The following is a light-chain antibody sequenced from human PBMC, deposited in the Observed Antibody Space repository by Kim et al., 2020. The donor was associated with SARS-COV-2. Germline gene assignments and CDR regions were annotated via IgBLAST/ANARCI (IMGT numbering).Light chain of an antibody. CDR3: SSYTSSSTLI. Sequence: GHPVSLSCTGSGSGVGSYSRVPWHQQPPGTAPKLIIYEVSDRPSGVPHRFSGSKSGNTASLTISWLQTEDEADYYCSSYTSSSTLIFGGGTKVTVL. CDR1: GSGVGSYSR. CDR2: EVS. V-gene: IGLV2-18*02. J-gene: IGLJ2*01.